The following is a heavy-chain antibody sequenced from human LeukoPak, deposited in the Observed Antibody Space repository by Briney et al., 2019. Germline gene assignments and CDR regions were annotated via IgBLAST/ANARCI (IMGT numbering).Heavy chain of an antibody. CDR1: GGSISSGGYS. J-gene: IGHJ4*02. V-gene: IGHV4-30-2*01. Sequence: SQTLSLTCAVSGGSISSGGYSWSWIRQPPGKGLEWIGSIYHSGSTYYNPSLKSRVTISLDRSKNHFSPNLSSVTAADTAVYYCAGSHYDYVWGSYRPFDYWGQGTLVTVSS. CDR3: AGSHYDYVWGSYRPFDY. CDR2: IYHSGST. D-gene: IGHD3-16*02.